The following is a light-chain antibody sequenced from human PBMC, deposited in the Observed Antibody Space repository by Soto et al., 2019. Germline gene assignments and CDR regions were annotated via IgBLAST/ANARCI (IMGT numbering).Light chain of an antibody. CDR2: DSS. CDR1: QSINNW. V-gene: IGKV1-5*01. J-gene: IGKJ1*01. CDR3: QQYSDYSPRT. Sequence: DIQMTQSPSTVSASVGDRVTIPCRASQSINNWLAWYQQEPGKAPNLLISDSSDLQSGVPSRFSGSGSGTEFTLTISSLQPDDFATYYCQQYSDYSPRTFAQGTKV.